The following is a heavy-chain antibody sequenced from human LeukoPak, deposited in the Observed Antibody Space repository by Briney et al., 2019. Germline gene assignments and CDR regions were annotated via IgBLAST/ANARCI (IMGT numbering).Heavy chain of an antibody. D-gene: IGHD6-19*01. CDR2: IYYSGST. V-gene: IGHV4-59*01. CDR1: GGSISSYY. J-gene: IGHJ6*03. Sequence: SETLSLTCTVSGGSISSYYWSWIRQPPGKGLEWIGYIYYSGSTNYNPSLKSRVTISVDTSKNQFSLKLGSVTAADTAVYYCARGNYSSGWYGYYYYMDVWGKGTTVTISS. CDR3: ARGNYSSGWYGYYYYMDV.